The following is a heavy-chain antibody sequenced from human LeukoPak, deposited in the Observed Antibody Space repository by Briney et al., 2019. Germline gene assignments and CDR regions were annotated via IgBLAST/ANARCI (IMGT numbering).Heavy chain of an antibody. J-gene: IGHJ3*02. Sequence: GESLKISCKGSGYSFTSYWIGWVRQMPGKGLEWMGIIYPGDSDTRYNPSFHSQVTISADKSISTAYLQWSSLTASDTGMYYCARQWFGESDAFDIWGQGTMVTVSS. V-gene: IGHV5-51*01. CDR3: ARQWFGESDAFDI. CDR1: GYSFTSYW. CDR2: IYPGDSDT. D-gene: IGHD3-10*01.